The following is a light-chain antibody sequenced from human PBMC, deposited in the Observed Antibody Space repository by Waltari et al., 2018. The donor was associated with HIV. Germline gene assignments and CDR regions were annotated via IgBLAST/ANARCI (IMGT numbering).Light chain of an antibody. CDR2: GAS. V-gene: IGKV3-20*01. CDR1: QSVDSSY. Sequence: EIVLTPSPGTLSLSPGERATLSCRASQSVDSSYLAWYQQKPGQAPRLLISGASSRATGIPDRFSGSGSGTDFTLTIRRLEPEDFAVYYCQQYGRSLTFGGGTKVEIK. J-gene: IGKJ4*01. CDR3: QQYGRSLT.